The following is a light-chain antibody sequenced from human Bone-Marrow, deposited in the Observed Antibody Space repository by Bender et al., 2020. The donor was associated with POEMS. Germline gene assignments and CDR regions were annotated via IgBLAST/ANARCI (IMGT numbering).Light chain of an antibody. J-gene: IGLJ3*02. CDR1: NIGSKN. V-gene: IGLV3-21*02. Sequence: SYVLTQPPSVSVAPGQTARITCGGNNIGSKNVHWYQQKPGQAPVLVVHDDSDRPSGIPERFSGSKSGTSASLAITGLQSDDEDIYFWVAWDASLNGWVFGGGTKLTVL. CDR3: VAWDASLNGWV. CDR2: DDS.